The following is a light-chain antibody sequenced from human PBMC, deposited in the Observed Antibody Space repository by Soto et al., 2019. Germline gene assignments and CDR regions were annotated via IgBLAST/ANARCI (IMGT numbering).Light chain of an antibody. J-gene: IGKJ1*01. Sequence: DIQMTQSPSTLSASVGDRVTIPCRASQSISSWLGWYQQKPGKAPKLLIYKASSLESGVPSRFSGSGSGTEFTLTISSLQPDDFATYYCQQYNDYSKTFGQGTKV. CDR2: KAS. CDR3: QQYNDYSKT. V-gene: IGKV1-5*03. CDR1: QSISSW.